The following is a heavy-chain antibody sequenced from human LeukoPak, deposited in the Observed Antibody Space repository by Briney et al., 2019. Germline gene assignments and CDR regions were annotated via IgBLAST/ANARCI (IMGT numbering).Heavy chain of an antibody. CDR3: AKDHGYNLSDFDY. Sequence: PGGSLRLSCAASGFTFSSYGMHWVRQAPGKGLEWVAFIRYDGSNKYYADSVKGRFTISRDNSKNTLYLQMNSLRAEDTAVYYCAKDHGYNLSDFDYWGQGTLVTVSS. D-gene: IGHD5-24*01. CDR1: GFTFSSYG. J-gene: IGHJ4*02. CDR2: IRYDGSNK. V-gene: IGHV3-30*02.